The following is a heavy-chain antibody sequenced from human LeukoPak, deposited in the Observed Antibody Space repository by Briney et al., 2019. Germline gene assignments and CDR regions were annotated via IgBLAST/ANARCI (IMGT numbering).Heavy chain of an antibody. CDR2: ISGSGGST. Sequence: GGSLRLSCAASGFTFSSYAMSWVRQAPGKGLEWVSAISGSGGSTYHADSVKGRFTISRDNSKNTLYLQMNSLRAEDTAVYYCAKDTSYHRYYFDYWGQGTLVTVSS. V-gene: IGHV3-23*01. D-gene: IGHD1-26*01. J-gene: IGHJ4*02. CDR3: AKDTSYHRYYFDY. CDR1: GFTFSSYA.